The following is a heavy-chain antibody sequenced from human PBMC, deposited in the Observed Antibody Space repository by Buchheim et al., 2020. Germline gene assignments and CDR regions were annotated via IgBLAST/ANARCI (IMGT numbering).Heavy chain of an antibody. CDR3: ARDFVVVVAKFDY. Sequence: QVQLVESGGGVVQPGRSLRLSCAASGFTFSSYAMHWVRQAPGKGLEWVAVISYDGSNKYYADSVKGRFTISRDNSKNTLYLQMNSLRAEDTAVYYCARDFVVVVAKFDYWGQGTL. J-gene: IGHJ4*02. CDR2: ISYDGSNK. CDR1: GFTFSSYA. D-gene: IGHD2-15*01. V-gene: IGHV3-30*04.